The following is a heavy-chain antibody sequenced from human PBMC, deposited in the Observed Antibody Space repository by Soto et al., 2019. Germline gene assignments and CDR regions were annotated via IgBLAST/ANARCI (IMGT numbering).Heavy chain of an antibody. Sequence: QVLLRESGPGLVKPSETLALTCAVSGDSVSSSDFYWTWIRQPPGKPLEWIGYVYSTGTTSYSPSLKSRVDISGDTSENQFSLKLRSVTAADAAVYFCARVSKLVAPKDGKRAYFFAMDVWGHGTTVTVS. J-gene: IGHJ6*02. CDR2: VYSTGTT. D-gene: IGHD6-6*01. CDR1: GDSVSSSDFY. CDR3: ARVSKLVAPKDGKRAYFFAMDV. V-gene: IGHV4-61*08.